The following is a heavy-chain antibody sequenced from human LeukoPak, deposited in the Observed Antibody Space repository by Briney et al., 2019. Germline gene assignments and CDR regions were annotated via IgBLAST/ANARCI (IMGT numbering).Heavy chain of an antibody. CDR2: FSGSGAGT. CDR1: GFTFNNYA. D-gene: IGHD4-17*01. V-gene: IGHV3-23*01. CDR3: ARGKVTVTPGDAFDI. J-gene: IGHJ3*02. Sequence: GGPLRLSCAASGFTFNNYAMSWVRQAPGKGLEWVSTFSGSGAGTYYADSVKGRFTVSRDNSKNTLYLQMNSLRAEDTAVYYCARGKVTVTPGDAFDIWGQGTMVTVSS.